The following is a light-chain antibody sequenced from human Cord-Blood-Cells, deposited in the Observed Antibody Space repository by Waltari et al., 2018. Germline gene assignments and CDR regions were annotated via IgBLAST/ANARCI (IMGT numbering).Light chain of an antibody. J-gene: IGLJ2*01. CDR3: AAWDDSLSAS. CDR2: RNN. Sequence: QSVLTQPPSASGTPGQRVTISCSGSSSNIGSNYVYWYQQLPGTAPKLLIYRNNQPPSGVPDRFSGSKSGTSASLAISGLRSEDEADYYCAAWDDSLSASFGGGTKLTVL. CDR1: SSNIGSNY. V-gene: IGLV1-47*01.